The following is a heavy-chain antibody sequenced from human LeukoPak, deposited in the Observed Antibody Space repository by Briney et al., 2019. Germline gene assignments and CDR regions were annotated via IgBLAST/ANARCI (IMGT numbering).Heavy chain of an antibody. J-gene: IGHJ5*02. V-gene: IGHV4-61*01. CDR2: ISYRGTT. CDR1: GGSVTSGSYY. D-gene: IGHD3-22*01. CDR3: ARGTYYYDSSGLNWFDP. Sequence: SETLSLTCTVSGGSVTSGSYYWSWIRQPPGKGLEWIGYISYRGTTNYNPSLKSRVTMSVDTSKNQFSLKLSSMSAADTAVYYCARGTYYYDSSGLNWFDPWGQGTLVTVSS.